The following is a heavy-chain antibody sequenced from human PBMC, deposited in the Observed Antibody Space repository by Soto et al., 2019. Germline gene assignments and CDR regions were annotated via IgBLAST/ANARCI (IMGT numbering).Heavy chain of an antibody. V-gene: IGHV1-69*02. Sequence: QVQLVQSGAEVKRPGSSVKVSCKASGDTFNFYSINWVRQAPGVGLEWMGRVNPIVSMSNYAQKFQGRVTMTADKSTSTADMERSSXRXXXXXXXXXXXXXXXXXXXXXXXGQGALVTVSS. CDR2: VNPIVSMS. J-gene: IGHJ4*02. CDR3: XXXXXXXXXXXXX. CDR1: GDTFNFYS.